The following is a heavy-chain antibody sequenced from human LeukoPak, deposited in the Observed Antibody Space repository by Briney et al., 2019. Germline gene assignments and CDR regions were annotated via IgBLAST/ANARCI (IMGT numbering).Heavy chain of an antibody. J-gene: IGHJ5*02. CDR1: GGSFSGYY. CDR2: INHSGST. CDR3: ARVGVVVAATWQAPHNWFDP. D-gene: IGHD2-15*01. V-gene: IGHV4-34*01. Sequence: PSETLSLTCAVYGGSFSGYYWSWIRQPPGKGLEWIGEINHSGSTNYNPSLKSRVTISVDTSKNQFSLKLSSVTAADTAVYYCARVGVVVAATWQAPHNWFDPWGQGTLVTVPS.